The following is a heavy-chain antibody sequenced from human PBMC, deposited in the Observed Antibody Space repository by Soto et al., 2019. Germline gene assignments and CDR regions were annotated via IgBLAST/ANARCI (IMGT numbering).Heavy chain of an antibody. CDR2: IYYSGST. CDR1: GGSISSGGYY. D-gene: IGHD3-22*01. V-gene: IGHV4-31*03. J-gene: IGHJ3*02. Sequence: SETLSLTCTVSGGSISSGGYYWSWIRQHPGKGLEWIGYIYYSGSTYYNPSLKSRVTISVDTSKNQFSLKLSSVTAADTAVYYCARVATMTAYAFDIWGQGTMVTVS. CDR3: ARVATMTAYAFDI.